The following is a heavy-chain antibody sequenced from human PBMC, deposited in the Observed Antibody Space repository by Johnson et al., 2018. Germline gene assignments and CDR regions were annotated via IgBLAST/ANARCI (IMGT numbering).Heavy chain of an antibody. Sequence: VQLLESGAEVKKPGASVKVSCKASGDTFTNYYFHWVRQAPGQGLEWMGIINPSGGSTGYAQSFQGGVNMTRDTSTSTVFMELSSLRSDDTAVYYCAKDSPVVPAAIDAFDIWGQGTMVTVSS. CDR2: INPSGGST. CDR3: AKDSPVVPAAIDAFDI. D-gene: IGHD2-2*01. J-gene: IGHJ3*02. V-gene: IGHV1-46*01. CDR1: GDTFTNYY.